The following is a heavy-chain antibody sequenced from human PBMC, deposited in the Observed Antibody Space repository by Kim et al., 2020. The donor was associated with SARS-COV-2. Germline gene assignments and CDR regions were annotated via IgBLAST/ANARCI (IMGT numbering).Heavy chain of an antibody. Sequence: GGSLRLSCAASGFTFSSYWMNWVRQAPGKGLEWVANIKSDGFEKYYVDSVKGRFTISRDNAKNSLYLQMNSLRAEDTAVYYCARLDRFDYGSGSYYKDYYYGMDVWGQGTTVTVSS. D-gene: IGHD3-10*01. CDR3: ARLDRFDYGSGSYYKDYYYGMDV. V-gene: IGHV3-7*05. CDR2: IKSDGFEK. CDR1: GFTFSSYW. J-gene: IGHJ6*02.